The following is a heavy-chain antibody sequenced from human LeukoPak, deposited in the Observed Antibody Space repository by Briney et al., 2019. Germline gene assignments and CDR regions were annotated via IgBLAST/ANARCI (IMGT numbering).Heavy chain of an antibody. CDR2: INHSGST. J-gene: IGHJ5*02. D-gene: IGHD3-10*01. V-gene: IGHV4-34*01. CDR1: GFTFSSYA. CDR3: ARRGYYGSGSYYKISWFDP. Sequence: GSLRLSCAASGFTFSSYAMSWIRQPPGKGLEWIGEINHSGSTNYNPSLKSRVTISVDTSKNQFSLKLSSVTAADTAVYYCARRGYYGSGSYYKISWFDPWGQGTLVTVSS.